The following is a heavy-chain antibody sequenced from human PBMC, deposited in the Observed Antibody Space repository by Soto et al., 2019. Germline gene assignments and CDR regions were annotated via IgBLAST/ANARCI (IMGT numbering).Heavy chain of an antibody. CDR3: AKEGDVLRYFDWLSPSYGMDV. D-gene: IGHD3-9*01. Sequence: QVQLVESGGGVVQPGRSLRLSCAASGFTFSSYGMHWVRQAPGKGLEWVAVISYDGSNKYYADSVKGRFTISRDNSKNTLYLQMNSLRAEDTAVYYCAKEGDVLRYFDWLSPSYGMDVWGQGTTVTVSS. CDR2: ISYDGSNK. CDR1: GFTFSSYG. J-gene: IGHJ6*02. V-gene: IGHV3-30*18.